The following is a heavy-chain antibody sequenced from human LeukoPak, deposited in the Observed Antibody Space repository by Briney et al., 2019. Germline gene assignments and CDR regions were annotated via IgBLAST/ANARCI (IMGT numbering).Heavy chain of an antibody. D-gene: IGHD3-16*02. CDR1: GGSISSSSYY. CDR3: ARNYDYVWGSYRYTRSFDY. J-gene: IGHJ4*02. CDR2: IYYSGST. Sequence: SETLSLTCTVSGGSISSSSYYWGWIRQPPGKGLEWIGSIYYSGSTYYNPSLKSRVTISVDTSKNQFSLKLSSVTAADTAVYYCARNYDYVWGSYRYTRSFDYWGQGTLVTVSS. V-gene: IGHV4-39*07.